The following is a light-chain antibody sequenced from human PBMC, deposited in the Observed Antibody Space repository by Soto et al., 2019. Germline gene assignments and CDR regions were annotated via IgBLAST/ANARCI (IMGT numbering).Light chain of an antibody. Sequence: EIVLTQSPGTLSLSPGERATLSCRASQSVSSSDLAWYQQKPGQAPRLLIYGASSRATGIQDRFSGSGSGTDFTLTISRMEPEDFAVYYCQQYGSSPLTFGQGTKVEIK. CDR3: QQYGSSPLT. CDR2: GAS. CDR1: QSVSSSD. V-gene: IGKV3-20*01. J-gene: IGKJ1*01.